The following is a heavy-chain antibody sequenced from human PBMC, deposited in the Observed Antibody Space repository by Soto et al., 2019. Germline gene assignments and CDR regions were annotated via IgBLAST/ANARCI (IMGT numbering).Heavy chain of an antibody. V-gene: IGHV4-4*02. D-gene: IGHD2-2*01. CDR3: ARVPTP. CDR2: IYHYENT. CDR1: GGSFSGSDW. Sequence: SETLSLTCAVSGGSFSGSDWWSWVRQPPGKGLEWIGQIYHYENTNYNPSLKSRVTISVDRSKNQFSLKLSSVTAADTAVYYCARVPTPWGQGTLVTVSS. J-gene: IGHJ5*02.